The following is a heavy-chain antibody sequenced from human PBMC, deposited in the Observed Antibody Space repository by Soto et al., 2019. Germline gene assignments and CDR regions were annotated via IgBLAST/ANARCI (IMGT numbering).Heavy chain of an antibody. V-gene: IGHV3-9*01. CDR3: AKDIGLGGYCTNGVCYRPYYYYGMDV. CDR1: GFTFDDYA. CDR2: ISWNSGSI. Sequence: SLRLSCAASGFTFDDYAMHWVRQAPGKGLEWVSGISWNSGSIGYADSVKGRFTISRDNAKNSLYLQMNSLRAEDTALYYCAKDIGLGGYCTNGVCYRPYYYYGMDVWGQGTTVTVSS. D-gene: IGHD2-8*01. J-gene: IGHJ6*02.